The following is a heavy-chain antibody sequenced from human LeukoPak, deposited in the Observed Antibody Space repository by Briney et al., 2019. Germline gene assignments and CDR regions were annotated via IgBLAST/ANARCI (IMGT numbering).Heavy chain of an antibody. CDR2: LNPKSGVT. V-gene: IGHV1-2*02. Sequence: ASVKVSCKASGYTFTDYFLHWVRQAPGQGLEWMGSLNPKSGVTNYAQKFQGRVTMTRDTSITTAYMELNRLSSDDTAVYYCAREGVDYRPNFDSWGQGALVTVSS. J-gene: IGHJ4*02. CDR3: AREGVDYRPNFDS. CDR1: GYTFTDYF. D-gene: IGHD3/OR15-3a*01.